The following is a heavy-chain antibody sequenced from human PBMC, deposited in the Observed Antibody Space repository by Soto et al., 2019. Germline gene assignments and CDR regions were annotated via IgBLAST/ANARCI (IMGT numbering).Heavy chain of an antibody. CDR2: VSAYNRNT. CDR3: XRERQWESLPY. CDR1: XYXFRNYG. V-gene: IGHV1-18*01. D-gene: IGHD1-26*01. Sequence: QVQLVQSGAEVKKPGASVKVSCEXYXYXFRNYGITWVRQAPGQGLEWMGWVSAYNRNTNYAQKFQERVTMTTDTSTSTAYMELXSXXXXXXXXXXXXRERQWESLPYWGQGTLVTVSS. J-gene: IGHJ4*02.